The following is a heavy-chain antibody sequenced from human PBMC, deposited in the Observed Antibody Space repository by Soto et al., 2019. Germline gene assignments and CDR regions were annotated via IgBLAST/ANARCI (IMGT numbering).Heavy chain of an antibody. CDR2: IRGSGGST. D-gene: IGHD2-2*01. CDR1: GFTFSSYA. J-gene: IGHJ6*02. Sequence: RGPLRLSCAASGFTFSSYAMSWVGQAPGKGLEWVSAIRGSGGSTYYADSVKGRFTISRDNSKNTLYLQMDSLRAEDTAVYYCAKISAAEYYYYYYGMDVWGQGTTVTVSS. CDR3: AKISAAEYYYYYYGMDV. V-gene: IGHV3-23*01.